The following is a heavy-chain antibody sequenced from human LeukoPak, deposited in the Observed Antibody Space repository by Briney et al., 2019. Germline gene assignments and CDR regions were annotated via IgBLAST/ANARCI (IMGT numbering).Heavy chain of an antibody. D-gene: IGHD3-16*01. V-gene: IGHV3-48*03. Sequence: GGSLRLSCAASGFTFSSCEMNWVRQPPGKGLERVSYISSSGRTIYYADSVKGRFTISRDNAKNSLYLQMNSLRAEDTAVYYCARDLKQGGQNYYYGMDVWGQGTTVTVSS. CDR3: ARDLKQGGQNYYYGMDV. CDR2: ISSSGRTI. CDR1: GFTFSSCE. J-gene: IGHJ6*02.